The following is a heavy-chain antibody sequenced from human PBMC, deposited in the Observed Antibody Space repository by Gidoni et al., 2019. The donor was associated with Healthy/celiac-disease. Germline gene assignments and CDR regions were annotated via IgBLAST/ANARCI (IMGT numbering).Heavy chain of an antibody. CDR2: ISSSSSYI. J-gene: IGHJ4*02. CDR3: ARDDSLEQLAFDY. CDR1: GFTFSSYS. V-gene: IGHV3-21*01. D-gene: IGHD6-13*01. Sequence: EVQLVESGGGLVKPGGSLRLSCAASGFTFSSYSMNWVRQAPGKGLEWVSSISSSSSYIYYADSVKGRFTISRDNAKNSLYLQMNSLRAEDTAVYYCARDDSLEQLAFDYWGQGTLVTVSS.